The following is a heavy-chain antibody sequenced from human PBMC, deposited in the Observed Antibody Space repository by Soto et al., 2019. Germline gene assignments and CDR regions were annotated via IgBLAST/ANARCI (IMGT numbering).Heavy chain of an antibody. CDR2: IHYSGSI. Sequence: WTWIRQYPGKGLEWIGYIHYSGSIMYNPSFKSRVTISVDTSKNQFSLQLSSVTAADTAVYFCAREDDGGDRDYYGLDVWGQGTTVTVSS. CDR3: AREDDGGDRDYYGLDV. D-gene: IGHD2-21*02. J-gene: IGHJ6*02. V-gene: IGHV4-30-4*06.